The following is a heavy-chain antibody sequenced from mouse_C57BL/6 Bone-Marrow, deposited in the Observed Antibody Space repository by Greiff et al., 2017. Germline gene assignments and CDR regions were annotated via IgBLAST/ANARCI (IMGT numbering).Heavy chain of an antibody. Sequence: VTLKESVAELVRPGASVKLSCTASGFNIKNTYMHWVKQRPEQGLEWIGRIDPANGNTKYAPKFQGKATITADTSSNTAYLQLSSLTSEDTAIYYCARLDTTVVAAPYFDYWGQGTTLTVSS. D-gene: IGHD1-1*01. V-gene: IGHV14-3*01. CDR2: IDPANGNT. J-gene: IGHJ2*01. CDR3: ARLDTTVVAAPYFDY. CDR1: GFNIKNTY.